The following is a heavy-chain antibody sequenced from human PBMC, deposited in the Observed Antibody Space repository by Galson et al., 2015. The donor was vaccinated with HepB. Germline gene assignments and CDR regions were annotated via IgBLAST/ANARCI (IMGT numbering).Heavy chain of an antibody. CDR3: ATALGDSEY. V-gene: IGHV3-23*01. CDR2: ITESGIDT. Sequence: RQAPGKGLEWASGITESGIDTYYADSVRGRLTLSRDNSKNMLYLQMNSLKAEDTAVYYCATALGDSEYWGQGTLVTVSS. D-gene: IGHD4-17*01. J-gene: IGHJ4*02.